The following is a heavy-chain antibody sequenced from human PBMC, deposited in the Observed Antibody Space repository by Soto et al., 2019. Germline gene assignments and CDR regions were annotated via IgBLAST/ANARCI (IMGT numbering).Heavy chain of an antibody. CDR3: ARDAPRCSGGTCLDY. J-gene: IGHJ4*02. V-gene: IGHV3-48*02. CDR2: ISSSSSTI. CDR1: GFTFSSFS. Sequence: EVQLMESGGGLVQPGGSLRLSCAASGFTFSSFSIHWVRQAPGKGLEWVSYISSSSSTIYYADSVRGRFTISRDNAKNSLYLQMNSLRDEDTAVFYCARDAPRCSGGTCLDYWGQGTLVTVSS. D-gene: IGHD2-15*01.